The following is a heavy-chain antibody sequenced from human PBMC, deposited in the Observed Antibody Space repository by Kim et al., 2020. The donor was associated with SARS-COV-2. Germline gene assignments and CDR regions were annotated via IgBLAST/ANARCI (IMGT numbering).Heavy chain of an antibody. CDR2: INAGSGNT. Sequence: ASVKVSCKASGFTFSDYAMYWVRQAPGQRLEWMGWINAGSGNTRYSQKFQCRVTITWDTSASTAYMDLTSLRFEDTAVYYCARERFGGSFDYWGQGTLVTVSS. V-gene: IGHV1-3*01. CDR1: GFTFSDYA. J-gene: IGHJ4*02. CDR3: ARERFGGSFDY. D-gene: IGHD3-10*01.